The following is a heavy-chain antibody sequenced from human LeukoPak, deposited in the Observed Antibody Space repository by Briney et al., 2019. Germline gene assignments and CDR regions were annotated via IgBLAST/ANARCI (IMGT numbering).Heavy chain of an antibody. CDR3: AQSETYFYDSSGGH. V-gene: IGHV3-23*01. CDR1: GFTFSSYV. CDR2: ISGSGGST. Sequence: GGSLRLSGAASGFTFSSYVMSWVRQAPGKGLEWVSDISGSGGSTYYADSVKGRFTISRDNSKNTLYLQMNSLRAEDTAVYYCAQSETYFYDSSGGHWGQGTLVTVSS. J-gene: IGHJ4*02. D-gene: IGHD3-22*01.